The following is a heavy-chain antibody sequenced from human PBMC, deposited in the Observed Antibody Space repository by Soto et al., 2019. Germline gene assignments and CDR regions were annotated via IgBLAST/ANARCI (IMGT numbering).Heavy chain of an antibody. D-gene: IGHD3-22*01. Sequence: GASVKVSCKASGGTFSSYAISWVRQAPGQGLEWMGGIIPIFGTANYAQKFQGRVTITADESTSTAYMELSSPRSEDTAVYYCAVGDTMIVVVTDGMDVWGQGTTVTVSS. J-gene: IGHJ6*02. V-gene: IGHV1-69*13. CDR2: IIPIFGTA. CDR1: GGTFSSYA. CDR3: AVGDTMIVVVTDGMDV.